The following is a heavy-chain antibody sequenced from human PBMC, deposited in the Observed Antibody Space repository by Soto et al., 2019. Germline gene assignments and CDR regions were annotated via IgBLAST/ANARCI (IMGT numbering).Heavy chain of an antibody. Sequence: GGSLRLSCAASGFTFSSYAMSWVRQAPGKGLEWVSAISGSGGSTYYADSVKGRFTISRDNSKNTLYLQMNSLRAEDTAVYYCAKDLMGRCSSTSCRPHQDYWGQGTLVTVSS. J-gene: IGHJ4*02. CDR1: GFTFSSYA. CDR2: ISGSGGST. V-gene: IGHV3-23*01. CDR3: AKDLMGRCSSTSCRPHQDY. D-gene: IGHD2-2*01.